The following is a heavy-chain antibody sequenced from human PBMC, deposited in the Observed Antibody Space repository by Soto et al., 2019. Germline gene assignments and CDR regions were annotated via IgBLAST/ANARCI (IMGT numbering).Heavy chain of an antibody. CDR2: IYDGGRT. V-gene: IGHV4-30-4*01. J-gene: IGHJ4*02. D-gene: IGHD7-27*01. CDR1: GGSISTVDYW. CDR3: ARGPSGDKVDS. Sequence: ASETLSLTCTVSGGSISTVDYWWSWIRQSPDMGLEWIGHIYDGGRTYNNPSLESRVTMSVDTSKSQLSLTLSSASAADTAVYYCARGPSGDKVDSWGQGTLVTVSS.